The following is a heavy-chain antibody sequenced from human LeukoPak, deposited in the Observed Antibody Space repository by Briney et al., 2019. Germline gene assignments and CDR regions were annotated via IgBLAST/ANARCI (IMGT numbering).Heavy chain of an antibody. D-gene: IGHD6-6*01. CDR3: ARIGYSSSSLDY. J-gene: IGHJ4*02. V-gene: IGHV3-43D*03. Sequence: PGGSLRLSCAASGFTFDDYAMHWVRQAPGKGLEWVSLISWDGGSSYYADSVKGRFTISRDNAKNSVYLQMSSLRAEDTAVYFCARIGYSSSSLDYWGQGTLVTVSS. CDR2: ISWDGGSS. CDR1: GFTFDDYA.